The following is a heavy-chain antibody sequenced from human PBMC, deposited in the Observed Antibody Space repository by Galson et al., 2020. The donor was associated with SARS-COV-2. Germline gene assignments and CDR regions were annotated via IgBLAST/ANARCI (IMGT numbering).Heavy chain of an antibody. CDR2: IYYSGST. J-gene: IGHJ6*02. CDR1: GGSISSSSYY. D-gene: IGHD2-15*01. CDR3: ARLGVVVVAATDYYYGTDV. V-gene: IGHV4-39*01. Sequence: SETLSLTCTVSGGSISSSSYYWGWIRQPPGKGLEWIGSIYYSGSTYYNPSLKSRVTISVDMSKNQFSLKLSSVTAADTAVYYCARLGVVVVAATDYYYGTDVWGQGTTVTVSS.